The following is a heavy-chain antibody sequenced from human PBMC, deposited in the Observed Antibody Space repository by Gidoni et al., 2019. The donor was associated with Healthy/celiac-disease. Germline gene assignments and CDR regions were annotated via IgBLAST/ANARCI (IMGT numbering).Heavy chain of an antibody. J-gene: IGHJ6*02. CDR3: ARDLGYTPYYYYGMDV. CDR1: GFTFSSYG. V-gene: IGHV3-33*01. CDR2: IWYDGSNK. D-gene: IGHD3-16*01. Sequence: QVQLVESGGGVVQPGRSLRLSCAASGFTFSSYGMHWVRQAPGKGLEWVAVIWYDGSNKYYADSVKDRFTISRDNSNNTLYMQMNSLRSQDTAVYYCARDLGYTPYYYYGMDVWGQGTTVTVSS.